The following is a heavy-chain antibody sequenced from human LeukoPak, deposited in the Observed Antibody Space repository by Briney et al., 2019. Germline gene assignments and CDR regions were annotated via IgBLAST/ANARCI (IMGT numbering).Heavy chain of an antibody. CDR1: GFTFSSYN. D-gene: IGHD4-23*01. J-gene: IGHJ4*02. CDR3: ANLLRWEPY. CDR2: ISSTSRTL. Sequence: PGGSLRLSCAASGFTFSSYNMNWVRQAPGKGLEWVSYISSTSRTLYYADSVKGRFTISRDNSKNTLYLQMNSLRAEDTAVYYCANLLRWEPYWGQGILVTVSS. V-gene: IGHV3-48*01.